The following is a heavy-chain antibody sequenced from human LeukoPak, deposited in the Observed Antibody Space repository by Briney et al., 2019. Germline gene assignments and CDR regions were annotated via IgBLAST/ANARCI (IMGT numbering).Heavy chain of an antibody. J-gene: IGHJ3*02. Sequence: GGSLRLSCAASGFTFSSYGMHWVRQAPGKGLEWVAFIRYDGSNKYYADSVKGRFTISRDNSKNTLYLHVNSLRPEDTAVYYCAKGQLLLWFGDQAGGALDIWGQGTMVTVSS. D-gene: IGHD3-10*01. CDR2: IRYDGSNK. V-gene: IGHV3-30*02. CDR3: AKGQLLLWFGDQAGGALDI. CDR1: GFTFSSYG.